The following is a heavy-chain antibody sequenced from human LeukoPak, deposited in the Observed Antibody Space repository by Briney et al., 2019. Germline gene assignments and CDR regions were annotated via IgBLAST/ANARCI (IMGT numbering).Heavy chain of an antibody. CDR2: ISYDGSNK. J-gene: IGHJ3*02. CDR1: GFTFSSYG. CDR3: AKGYSGYDWDAFDI. V-gene: IGHV3-30*18. D-gene: IGHD5-12*01. Sequence: GGSLRLSCAASGFTFSSYGMHWVRQAPGKGLEWVAVISYDGSNKYYADSVKGRFTISRDNSKNTLYLQMNSLRAEDTAVYYCAKGYSGYDWDAFDIWGQGTMVTVSS.